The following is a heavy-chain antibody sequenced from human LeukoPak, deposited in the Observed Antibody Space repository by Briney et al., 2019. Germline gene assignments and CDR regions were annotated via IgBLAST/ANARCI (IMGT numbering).Heavy chain of an antibody. CDR3: ARHGDSTVVPDY. CDR1: GYRFNSYW. CDR2: IYPGDSDT. D-gene: IGHD4-23*01. V-gene: IGHV5-51*01. Sequence: GESLKISCKGSGYRFNSYWISWVRQMPGKGLEWMGIIYPGDSDTRYSPSFQGQVTISADKSITTAYLQWSSLKASDTAMYYCARHGDSTVVPDYWGQGTLVTVSP. J-gene: IGHJ4*02.